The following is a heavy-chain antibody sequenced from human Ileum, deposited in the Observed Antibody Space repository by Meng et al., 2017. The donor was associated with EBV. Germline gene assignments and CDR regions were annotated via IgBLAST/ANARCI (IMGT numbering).Heavy chain of an antibody. V-gene: IGHV4-34*01. CDR2: INHRGT. Sequence: QVQVQQWGAGLLKPSETLSLTCALFGGSITDHYWSWIRQPPGKGLEWIGGINHRGTMYNPSFKSRVTISRDTSKNQFSLKLNSVTAADTAVYFCARARDDFDCGQGTLGTVSS. CDR3: ARARDDFD. D-gene: IGHD5-24*01. J-gene: IGHJ4*02. CDR1: GGSITDHY.